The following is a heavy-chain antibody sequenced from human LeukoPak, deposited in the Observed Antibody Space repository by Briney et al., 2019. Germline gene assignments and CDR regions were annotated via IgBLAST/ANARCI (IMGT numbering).Heavy chain of an antibody. Sequence: GGTLRLSCAASGFTFSSYGMSWVRQAPGKGLEWVSAISGSGGSTYYADSVKGRFTISRDNSKNTLYLQMNSLRAEDTAVYYCAKVSAVAGFDYWGQGTLVTVSS. CDR3: AKVSAVAGFDY. CDR2: ISGSGGST. V-gene: IGHV3-23*01. D-gene: IGHD6-19*01. CDR1: GFTFSSYG. J-gene: IGHJ4*02.